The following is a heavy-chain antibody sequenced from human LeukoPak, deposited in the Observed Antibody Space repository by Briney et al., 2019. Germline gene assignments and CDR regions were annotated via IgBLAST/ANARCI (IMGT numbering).Heavy chain of an antibody. CDR3: AKDQGEYCSCTSCYEGD. J-gene: IGHJ4*02. CDR2: ISGSGGST. CDR1: GFTFSSYA. V-gene: IGHV3-23*01. D-gene: IGHD2-2*01. Sequence: PGGSLRLSCAASGFTFSSYAMSWVRQAPGKGLEWVSAISGSGGSTYYADSVKGRFTISRDNSKNTLYLQMNSLRAEDTAVYYCAKDQGEYCSCTSCYEGDWGQGTLVTVSS.